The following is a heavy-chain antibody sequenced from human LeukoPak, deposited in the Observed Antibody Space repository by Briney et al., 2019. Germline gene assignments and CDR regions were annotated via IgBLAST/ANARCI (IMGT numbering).Heavy chain of an antibody. CDR2: INPDGSAK. D-gene: IGHD6-6*01. CDR1: GFTFSGYW. V-gene: IGHV3-7*01. CDR3: TRDSGRREEN. J-gene: IGHJ4*02. Sequence: GGSLRLSCAASGFTFSGYWMSWVRQAPGKGLGWVSNINPDGSAKYSEDSVRGGVAISRDNANTSLYLQMNRLRAEDTAVYYCTRDSGRREENWGQGTLVTVSS.